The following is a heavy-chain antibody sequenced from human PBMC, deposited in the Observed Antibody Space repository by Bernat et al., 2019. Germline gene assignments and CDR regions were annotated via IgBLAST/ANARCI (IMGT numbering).Heavy chain of an antibody. CDR3: ARQEVRGDDAFDI. V-gene: IGHV4-39*01. CDR1: GGSISSSSYY. J-gene: IGHJ3*02. Sequence: QLQLQESGPGLVKPSETLSLTCTVSGGSISSSSYYWGWIRQPPGKGLEWIGSIYYNGNTYYKPSLRSLVTISVDTSKNQFSLKLTSMTAADTAVYFCARQEVRGDDAFDIWGQGTMVTVPS. CDR2: IYYNGNT. D-gene: IGHD3-10*01.